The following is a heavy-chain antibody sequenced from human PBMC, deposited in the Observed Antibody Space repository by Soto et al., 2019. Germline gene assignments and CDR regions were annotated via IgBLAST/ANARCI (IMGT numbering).Heavy chain of an antibody. Sequence: EVQLVESGGGLVQPGRSLRLSCAASGFTFDDYAMHWVRQAPGKGLEWVSGISWNSGSIGYADSVKGRFTISRDNAKNSLYLQMNSLRAEDTALYYCAKGDPMITFGGVIGAGGFDYWGQGTLVTVSS. J-gene: IGHJ4*02. CDR1: GFTFDDYA. CDR3: AKGDPMITFGGVIGAGGFDY. V-gene: IGHV3-9*01. CDR2: ISWNSGSI. D-gene: IGHD3-16*01.